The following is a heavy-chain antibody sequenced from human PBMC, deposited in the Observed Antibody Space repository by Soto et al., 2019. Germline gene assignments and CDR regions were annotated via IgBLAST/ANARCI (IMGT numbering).Heavy chain of an antibody. CDR2: SYYSGRL. J-gene: IGHJ5*02. Sequence: QVQLQESGPGLVKASETLSLTCTVSGGSISSYYWSWLRHSPGKGLEWIGYSYYSGRLNYTPSLVSRVTLSADSSKNHYSLKRSSVTAAATAVYYCARHTSHGVGWLDPWGQGTLVTVSS. CDR1: GGSISSYY. CDR3: ARHTSHGVGWLDP. V-gene: IGHV4-59*08.